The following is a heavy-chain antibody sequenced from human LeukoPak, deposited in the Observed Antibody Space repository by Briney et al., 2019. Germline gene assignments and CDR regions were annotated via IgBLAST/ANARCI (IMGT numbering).Heavy chain of an antibody. Sequence: KASETLSLTCAVDGGSFSGYYWSWIRQPAGKRLWWIGEINHSVITNYNPSLKSRVTISVDTSKNQFSLKLSSVTASDPAVYYCAAGSFCSSTNCVTIGFAPWGQGTLVTVYS. CDR3: AAGSFCSSTNCVTIGFAP. CDR2: INHSVIT. D-gene: IGHD2-2*01. CDR1: GGSFSGYY. J-gene: IGHJ5*02. V-gene: IGHV4-34*01.